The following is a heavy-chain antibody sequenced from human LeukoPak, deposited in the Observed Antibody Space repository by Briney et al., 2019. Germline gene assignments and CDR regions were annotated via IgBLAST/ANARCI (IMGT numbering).Heavy chain of an antibody. V-gene: IGHV3-23*01. Sequence: GGSLRLSCAASGFTFSNYAMDWVRQAPGKGLEWVSAISGTSGRTYYADSVKGRFTISRDNSKNTLYLQMNGLRAEDTAVYYCAKSLYGGCDYWGQGTVVTVSS. CDR3: AKSLYGGCDY. CDR1: GFTFSNYA. J-gene: IGHJ4*02. D-gene: IGHD3-16*02. CDR2: ISGTSGRT.